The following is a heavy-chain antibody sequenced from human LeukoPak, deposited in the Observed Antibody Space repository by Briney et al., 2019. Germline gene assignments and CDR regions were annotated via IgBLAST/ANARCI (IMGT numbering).Heavy chain of an antibody. D-gene: IGHD2-15*01. CDR3: ASPGWSDALDM. J-gene: IGHJ3*02. CDR1: GFTFSNYG. V-gene: IGHV3-23*01. Sequence: PGGSLRLSCTASGFTFSNYGMSWVRQAPGQGLEWVSAIGDSGADTYYADSVKGRFTISRDNAKNTLYLQLDSLRAEDTAIYYCASPGWSDALDMWGQGTRVTVSS. CDR2: IGDSGADT.